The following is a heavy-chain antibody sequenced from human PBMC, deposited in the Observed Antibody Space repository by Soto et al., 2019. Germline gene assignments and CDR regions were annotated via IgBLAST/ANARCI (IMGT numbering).Heavy chain of an antibody. CDR2: ISYDGSNK. J-gene: IGHJ6*01. D-gene: IGHD2-2*01. Sequence: QVQLVESGGGVVQPGRSLRLSCAASGFTFSSYGMHWVRQAPGKGLEWVAVISYDGSNKYYADSVKGRFTISRDNSKNTLYLQMNSLRAEDTGVYYCAKGSNRQRWIPYGMDVW. V-gene: IGHV3-30*18. CDR3: AKGSNRQRWIPYGMDV. CDR1: GFTFSSYG.